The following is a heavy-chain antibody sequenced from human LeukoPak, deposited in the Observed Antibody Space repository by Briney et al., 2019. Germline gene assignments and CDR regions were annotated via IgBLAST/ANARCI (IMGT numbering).Heavy chain of an antibody. Sequence: SETLSLTCTVSGYSISSGYYWGWIRQPPGKGLEWIWSIHHSGSTYYNPSPKSRVTISVDTSKNQFSLKLSSVTAADTAVYYCASPAVDYYDSSEHAFDIWGQGIMVTVSS. CDR3: ASPAVDYYDSSEHAFDI. J-gene: IGHJ3*02. CDR1: GYSISSGYY. V-gene: IGHV4-38-2*02. CDR2: IHHSGST. D-gene: IGHD3-22*01.